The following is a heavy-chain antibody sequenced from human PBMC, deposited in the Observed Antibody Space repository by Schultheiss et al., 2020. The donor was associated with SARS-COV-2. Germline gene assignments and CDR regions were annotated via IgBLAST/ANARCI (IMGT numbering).Heavy chain of an antibody. V-gene: IGHV4-59*12. CDR2: IYYSGST. CDR3: ARDGVIVVRHYLDWFDP. Sequence: SETLSLTCTVSGGSISSYYWSWIRQPPGKGLEWIGYIYYSGSTNYNPSLKSRVTISVDTSKNQFSLKLSSVTAADTAVYYCARDGVIVVRHYLDWFDPWGQGTLVTVSS. J-gene: IGHJ5*02. CDR1: GGSISSYY. D-gene: IGHD3-22*01.